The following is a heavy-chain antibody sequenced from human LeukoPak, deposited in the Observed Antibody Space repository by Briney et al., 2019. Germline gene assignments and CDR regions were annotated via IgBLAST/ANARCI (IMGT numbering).Heavy chain of an antibody. CDR1: GGSISSSSYY. D-gene: IGHD6-13*01. V-gene: IGHV4-61*01. CDR3: ARDPVAAAPHNDAFDI. J-gene: IGHJ3*02. CDR2: IYYSGST. Sequence: PSETLSLTCTVSGGSISSSSYYWCWIRQPPGKGLEWIGYIYYSGSTNYNPSLKSRVTISVDTSKNQFSLKLSSVTAADTAVYYCARDPVAAAPHNDAFDIWGQGTMVTVSS.